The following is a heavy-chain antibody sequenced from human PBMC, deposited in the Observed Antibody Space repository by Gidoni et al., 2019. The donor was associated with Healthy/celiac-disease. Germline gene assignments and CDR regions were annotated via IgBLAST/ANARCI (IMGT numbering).Heavy chain of an antibody. Sequence: EVQLVESVGGLVQPGGSLRLSCAASGFTFSRYWMHWVRHAPGKGLVGDSRIKSDGSSTSYADSVKGRLTISRDNAKNTLYLQMNRLRAEDTAVYYCARPCSGDCLDAFDIWGQGTMVTVSS. V-gene: IGHV3-74*01. J-gene: IGHJ3*02. D-gene: IGHD2-21*02. CDR3: ARPCSGDCLDAFDI. CDR1: GFTFSRYW. CDR2: IKSDGSST.